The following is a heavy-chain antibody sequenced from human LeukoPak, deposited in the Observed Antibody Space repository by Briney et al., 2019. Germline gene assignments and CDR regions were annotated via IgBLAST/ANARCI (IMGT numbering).Heavy chain of an antibody. V-gene: IGHV3-23*01. CDR1: GFTLTSYA. CDR2: ICGRGGNT. J-gene: IGHJ4*02. Sequence: GGSLRLSCAASGFTLTSYAMSWVRQAPGKGLEWVSLICGRGGNTYYADSVKGRFTISRDNSKNTLYLQMNSLRAEDTAVYYCARDLGPRDYWGQGTLVTVSS. CDR3: ARDLGPRDY.